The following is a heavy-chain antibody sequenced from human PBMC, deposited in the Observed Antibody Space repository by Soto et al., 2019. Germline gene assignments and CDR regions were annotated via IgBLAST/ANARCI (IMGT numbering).Heavy chain of an antibody. CDR3: ARDIRFYYVN. Sequence: GGSLRLSCAVSGFTVMRYWMSWVRQAPGKGLEWVASIKADGSEIYYLHSVRGRFSISRDSAGNALHLTMNYLSAEDTGVYFCARDIRFYYVNWGQGTLVTVSS. CDR2: IKADGSEI. V-gene: IGHV3-7*01. J-gene: IGHJ4*02. D-gene: IGHD3-16*01. CDR1: GFTVMRYW.